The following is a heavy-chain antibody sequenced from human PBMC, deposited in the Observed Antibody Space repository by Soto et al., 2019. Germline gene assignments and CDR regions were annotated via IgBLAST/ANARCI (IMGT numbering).Heavy chain of an antibody. CDR2: ISSSSSYT. V-gene: IGHV3-11*06. CDR3: ARDRAYYYDSSGAFDY. D-gene: IGHD3-22*01. CDR1: GFTFSDYY. Sequence: GGSLRLSCAASGFTFSDYYMSWIRQAPGKGLEWVSYISSSSSYTNYADSVKGRFTISRDNAKNSLYLQMNSLRAEDTAVYYCARDRAYYYDSSGAFDYWGQGTLVTVSS. J-gene: IGHJ4*02.